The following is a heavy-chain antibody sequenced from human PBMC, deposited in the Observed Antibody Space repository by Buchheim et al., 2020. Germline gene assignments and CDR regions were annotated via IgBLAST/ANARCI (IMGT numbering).Heavy chain of an antibody. D-gene: IGHD1-26*01. CDR3: AHRPVSGSYLDS. CDR1: GFSLSASGVG. J-gene: IGHJ4*02. V-gene: IGHV2-5*02. Sequence: QITLKESGPTLVKPTQTLTLTCTFSGFSLSASGVGVAWIRHPPGKALEWLALIYSDGNKPYSPSLKTSLTITKDTSKNQVVLTLTNMEPVDTATYYCAHRPVSGSYLDSWGQGTL. CDR2: IYSDGNK.